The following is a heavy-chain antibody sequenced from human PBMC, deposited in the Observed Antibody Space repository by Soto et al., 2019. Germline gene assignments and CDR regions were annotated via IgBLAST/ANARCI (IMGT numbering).Heavy chain of an antibody. CDR2: ISYDGSNK. J-gene: IGHJ4*02. CDR1: GFTFSSYG. V-gene: IGHV3-30*03. D-gene: IGHD5-12*01. Sequence: QVQLVESGGGVVQPGRSLRLSCAASGFTFSSYGMHWVRQAPGKGLEWVAVISYDGSNKYYADSVKGRFTISRDNSKNTLYLQMNSLRAEDTAVYDCATSGYDNYPAWGQGSLVTVAS. CDR3: ATSGYDNYPA.